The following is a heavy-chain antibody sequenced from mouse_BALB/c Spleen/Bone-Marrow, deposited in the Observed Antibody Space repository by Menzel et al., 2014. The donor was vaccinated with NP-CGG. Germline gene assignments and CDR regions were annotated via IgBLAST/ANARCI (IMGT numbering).Heavy chain of an antibody. J-gene: IGHJ4*01. Sequence: DVMLVESGPGLVKPSQSLSLTCTVTGYSITSDYAWNWVRQFPGNKLEWMGYISYSGITGYNPSLKGRISIIRDTSKNQFFLQLSSVTTEDTATYFCARDYGNSVLYYYAMDYWGRGTSVTVSS. D-gene: IGHD2-1*01. V-gene: IGHV3-2*02. CDR3: ARDYGNSVLYYYAMDY. CDR2: ISYSGIT. CDR1: GYSITSDYA.